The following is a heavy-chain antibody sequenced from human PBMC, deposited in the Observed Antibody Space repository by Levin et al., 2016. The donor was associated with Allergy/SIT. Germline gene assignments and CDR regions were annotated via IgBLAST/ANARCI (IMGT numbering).Heavy chain of an antibody. V-gene: IGHV1-18*01. CDR1: GYTFTRYG. J-gene: IGHJ5*02. D-gene: IGHD3-10*01. CDR3: ARAELIWFGERTGHNWFDP. Sequence: ASVKVSCKASGYTFTRYGISWVRQAPGQGLEWMGWISADSGNADFAQKFQGRVTMTTDTSTSTAYMELRSLTSDDTAVYYCARAELIWFGERTGHNWFDPWGQGTLVTVSS. CDR2: ISADSGNA.